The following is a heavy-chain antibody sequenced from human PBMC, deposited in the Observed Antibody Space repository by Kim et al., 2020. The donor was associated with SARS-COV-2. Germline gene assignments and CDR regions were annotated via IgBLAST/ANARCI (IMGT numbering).Heavy chain of an antibody. CDR2: ISPSSQYT. J-gene: IGHJ4*02. V-gene: IGHV3-11*03. D-gene: IGHD1-26*01. Sequence: GGSLRLSCQASGFTFSGYYMSWIRQAPGKGLEWVSYISPSSQYTNYADSVKGRFTISRDNAKNSLYLQMSSLRGDDTAVYFCVRGAKNYGPEEFWGQGTL. CDR1: GFTFSGYY. CDR3: VRGAKNYGPEEF.